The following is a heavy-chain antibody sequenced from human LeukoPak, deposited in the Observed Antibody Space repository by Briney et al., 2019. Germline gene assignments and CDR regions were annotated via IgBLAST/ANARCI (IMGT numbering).Heavy chain of an antibody. CDR1: SGSISSYY. V-gene: IGHV4-59*01. J-gene: IGHJ4*02. CDR2: IYYSGST. Sequence: PSETLSLTCTVSSGSISSYYWSWIRQPPGKGLEWIGYIYYSGSTNYNPSLKSRVTISVDTSKNQFSLKLSSVTAADTAVYYCARLHSYGYSRGVDYWGQGTLVTVSS. CDR3: ARLHSYGYSRGVDY. D-gene: IGHD5-18*01.